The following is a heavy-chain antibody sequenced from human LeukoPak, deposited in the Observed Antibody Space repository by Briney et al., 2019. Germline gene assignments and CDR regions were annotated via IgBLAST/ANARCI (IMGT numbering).Heavy chain of an antibody. CDR1: GGSFSGYY. D-gene: IGHD1-1*01. J-gene: IGHJ6*02. CDR2: INHSGST. Sequence: PSETLSLTCAVYGGSFSGYYWSWIRQPPGKGLEWIGEINHSGSTNYNPSLKGRVTISVDTSKNQFSLKLSSVTAADTAVYYCARQEPYYYYYGMDVWGQGTTVTVSS. CDR3: ARQEPYYYYYGMDV. V-gene: IGHV4-34*01.